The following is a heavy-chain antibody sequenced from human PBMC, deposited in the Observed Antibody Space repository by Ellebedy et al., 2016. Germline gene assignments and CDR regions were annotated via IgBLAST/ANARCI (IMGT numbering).Heavy chain of an antibody. V-gene: IGHV3-23*01. Sequence: GGSLRLSXAASGFTFSSYAMSWVRQAPGKGLEWVSSITSSGGSTYYADSVKGRFTISRDNSKNTLYLQMNSLRAEDTAVYYCATDPPGQWLVPDGFDIWGQGTMVTVSS. CDR1: GFTFSSYA. J-gene: IGHJ3*02. D-gene: IGHD6-19*01. CDR3: ATDPPGQWLVPDGFDI. CDR2: ITSSGGST.